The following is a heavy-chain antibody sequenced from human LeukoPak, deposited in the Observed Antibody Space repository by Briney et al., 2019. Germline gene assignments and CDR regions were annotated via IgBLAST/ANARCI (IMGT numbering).Heavy chain of an antibody. Sequence: GGSLRLSCAASGFTFSSYAMSWVRQAPGRGLEWVSLISGDGTTYYADPVKGRFTISRDNSKNTVYLQMNSLRAEDTAVYYCARDVPPYSTSPWGLDVWGQGTTVTVSS. CDR2: ISGDGTT. V-gene: IGHV3-66*01. D-gene: IGHD2-2*01. CDR3: ARDVPPYSTSPWGLDV. CDR1: GFTFSSYA. J-gene: IGHJ6*02.